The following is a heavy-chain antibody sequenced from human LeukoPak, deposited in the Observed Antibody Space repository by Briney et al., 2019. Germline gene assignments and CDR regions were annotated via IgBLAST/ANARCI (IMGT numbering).Heavy chain of an antibody. CDR3: ARVGSCGGGTCAWDY. V-gene: IGHV4-39*01. J-gene: IGHJ4*02. CDR2: IYYSGKT. D-gene: IGHD2-15*01. Sequence: SETLSLTRTVSGGSISSSSYFWGWIRQPPGKGLECIAIIYYSGKTHYNPSLRSRVTISVDTSKNQFSLKLSSMTAADTALYYCARVGSCGGGTCAWDYWGLGTLVTVSS. CDR1: GGSISSSSYF.